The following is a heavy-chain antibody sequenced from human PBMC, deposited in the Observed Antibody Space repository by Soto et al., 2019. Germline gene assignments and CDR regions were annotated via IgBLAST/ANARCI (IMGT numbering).Heavy chain of an antibody. V-gene: IGHV3-30-3*01. D-gene: IGHD4-4*01. Sequence: GGSLRLSCVASGFTFWGDWMSWVRQAPGKGLEWVAVISYDGSNKYYADSVKGRFTISRDNSKNTLYLQMNSLRAEDTAVYYCARSRKHDYSKFDYWGQGTLVTVSS. CDR1: GFTFWGDW. CDR3: ARSRKHDYSKFDY. J-gene: IGHJ4*02. CDR2: ISYDGSNK.